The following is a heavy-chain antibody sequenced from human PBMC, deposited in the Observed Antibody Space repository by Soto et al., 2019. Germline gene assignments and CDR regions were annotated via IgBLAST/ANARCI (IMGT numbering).Heavy chain of an antibody. CDR1: GGSISSSNW. V-gene: IGHV4-4*02. CDR2: IYHSGST. D-gene: IGHD6-19*01. Sequence: QVQLQESGPGLVKPSGTLSLTCAVSGGSISSSNWWSWVRQPPGKGLEWIGEIYHSGSTNYNPSLRSLVTISVDKSKCQFALKRSSVSAVDTAVYYCATATGEQWRVGWFDPWGQGTLVTVSA. CDR3: ATATGEQWRVGWFDP. J-gene: IGHJ5*02.